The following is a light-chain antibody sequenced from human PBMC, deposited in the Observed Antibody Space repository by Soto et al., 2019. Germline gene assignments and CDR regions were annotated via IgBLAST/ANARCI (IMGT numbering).Light chain of an antibody. J-gene: IGKJ1*01. V-gene: IGKV3-20*01. CDR2: GAS. CDR1: QSVSSNF. Sequence: DIELTQSPGTLSLSPGESATLSCRGSQSVSSNFLAWYQQKTAQAPRLLIYGASSRAIGIPDRFSGSGSGTDLNLAISRLEPEDFAIYYCQHYGSSHWTCGQGTKVDIK. CDR3: QHYGSSHWT.